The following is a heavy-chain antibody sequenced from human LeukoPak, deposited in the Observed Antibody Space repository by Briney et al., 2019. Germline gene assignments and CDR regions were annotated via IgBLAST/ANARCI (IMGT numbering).Heavy chain of an antibody. D-gene: IGHD2-15*01. CDR2: MNPNSGNT. Sequence: GSSVKVSCKASGYTFTSYDINWVRQATGQGLEWMGWMNPNSGNTGYAQKFQGRVTMTRNTSISTAYMELSSLRSEDTAVYYCATTSLGYCSGGSCYQRDYWGQGTLVTVSS. CDR1: GYTFTSYD. J-gene: IGHJ4*02. CDR3: ATTSLGYCSGGSCYQRDY. V-gene: IGHV1-8*01.